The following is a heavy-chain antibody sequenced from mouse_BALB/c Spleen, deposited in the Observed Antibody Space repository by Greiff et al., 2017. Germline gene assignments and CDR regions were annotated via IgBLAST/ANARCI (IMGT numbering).Heavy chain of an antibody. J-gene: IGHJ2*01. V-gene: IGHV5-15*02. Sequence: EVQLVESGGGLVQPGGSRKLSCAASGFTFSDYGMAWVRQAPGKGPEWVAFISNLAYSIYYADTVTGRFTISRENAKNTLYLEMSSLRSEDTAMYYCARGDGYSYYFDYWGQGTTLTVSS. CDR1: GFTFSDYG. CDR2: ISNLAYSI. CDR3: ARGDGYSYYFDY. D-gene: IGHD2-3*01.